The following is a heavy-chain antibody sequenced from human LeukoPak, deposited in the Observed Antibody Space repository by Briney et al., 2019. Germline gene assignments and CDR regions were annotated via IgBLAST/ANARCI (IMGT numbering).Heavy chain of an antibody. CDR2: IYYTGST. CDR1: GGSFSGYY. Sequence: PSETLSLTCAVYGGSFSGYYWSWIRQPPGKGLEWIGYIYYTGSTNYNPSLKSRVTISVDTSKKQFSLRLTSVTAADTAVYYCARGTYWYFDLWGRGTLVTVSS. V-gene: IGHV4-59*01. J-gene: IGHJ2*01. CDR3: ARGTYWYFDL.